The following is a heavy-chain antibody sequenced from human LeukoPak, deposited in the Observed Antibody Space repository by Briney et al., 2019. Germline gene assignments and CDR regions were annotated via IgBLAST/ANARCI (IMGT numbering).Heavy chain of an antibody. V-gene: IGHV3-74*01. CDR3: AKHPGDFTGIVNYYYMDV. Sequence: GGSLRLSCAASGFTFSNYWMHWVRQAPGKGLVWVSRINSDGINTSYADSVKGRFTISRDNAKNTLNLQMNSLRAEDTAVYYCAKHPGDFTGIVNYYYMDVWGKGTTVTVSS. CDR1: GFTFSNYW. CDR2: INSDGINT. J-gene: IGHJ6*03. D-gene: IGHD1-26*01.